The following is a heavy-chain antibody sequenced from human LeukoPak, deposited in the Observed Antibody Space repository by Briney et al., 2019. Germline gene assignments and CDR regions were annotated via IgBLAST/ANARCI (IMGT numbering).Heavy chain of an antibody. CDR3: ARVSAGDYPDY. D-gene: IGHD7-27*01. CDR2: IEEDGSEK. Sequence: RGSLRLSCAASGFTFSNYWMSWVRQAPGKGLEWVANIEEDGSEKSYVDSVKGRFTISRDNAKNSLYLQMNSLRAEDTAVYYCARVSAGDYPDYWGQGTLVTVSS. CDR1: GFTFSNYW. V-gene: IGHV3-7*03. J-gene: IGHJ4*02.